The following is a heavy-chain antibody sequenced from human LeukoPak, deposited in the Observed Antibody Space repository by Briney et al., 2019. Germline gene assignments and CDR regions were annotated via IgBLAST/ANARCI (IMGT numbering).Heavy chain of an antibody. CDR2: INPNSGGT. D-gene: IGHD3-16*02. CDR3: ARATFGGVIDRA. CDR1: GYTFTGYY. V-gene: IGHV1-2*02. J-gene: IGHJ5*02. Sequence: GTSVKVSCKASGYTFTGYYMHWVRQAPGQGLEWMGWINPNSGGTNYAQKFQGRVTMTRDTSISTAYMELSRLRSDDTAVYYCARATFGGVIDRAWGQGTLVTVSS.